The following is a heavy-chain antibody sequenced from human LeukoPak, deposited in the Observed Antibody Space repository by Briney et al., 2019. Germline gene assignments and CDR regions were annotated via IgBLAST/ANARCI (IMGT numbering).Heavy chain of an antibody. CDR3: ARDLYGSGSYYFDY. CDR1: GFTFSSYA. J-gene: IGHJ4*02. D-gene: IGHD3-10*01. V-gene: IGHV3-23*01. CDR2: ISGSGGST. Sequence: GGSLRLSCAASGFTFSSYAMSWVRQAPGKGLEWVSAISGSGGSTYYADSVKGRFTISRDNSKNTLYLQMNSLRAEDTAVYYRARDLYGSGSYYFDYWGQGTLVTVSS.